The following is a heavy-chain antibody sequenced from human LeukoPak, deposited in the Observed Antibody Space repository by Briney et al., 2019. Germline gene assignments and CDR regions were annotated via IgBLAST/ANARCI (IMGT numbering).Heavy chain of an antibody. D-gene: IGHD6-19*01. CDR3: ASGYTSGA. Sequence: GGSLRLSCAASGSISTSHWMSWVRQAPGKGREWVANINQDGSEKNYVDSVKGRFTISRDNAKNSLYLQMNSLRAEDTALYYCASGYTSGAWGQGTLVTVSS. CDR1: GSISTSHW. CDR2: INQDGSEK. V-gene: IGHV3-7*05. J-gene: IGHJ3*01.